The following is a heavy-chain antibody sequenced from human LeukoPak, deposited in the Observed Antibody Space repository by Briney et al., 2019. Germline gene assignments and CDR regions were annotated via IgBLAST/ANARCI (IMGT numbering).Heavy chain of an antibody. J-gene: IGHJ5*02. V-gene: IGHV4-31*03. CDR1: GGSISSGGYS. CDR3: AREWLRPYNWFDP. Sequence: SETLSLTCTVSGGSISSGGYSWSWIRQHPGKGLEWIGYVYYSGSTYYNPSLKSRVTILVDTSKNQFSLKLSSVTAADTAVYYCAREWLRPYNWFDPWGQGTLVTVSS. D-gene: IGHD5-12*01. CDR2: VYYSGST.